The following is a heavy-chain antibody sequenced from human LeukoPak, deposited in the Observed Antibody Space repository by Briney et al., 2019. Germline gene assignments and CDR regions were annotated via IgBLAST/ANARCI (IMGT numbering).Heavy chain of an antibody. CDR3: AKVVEPGHYYDSSGYLDY. D-gene: IGHD3-22*01. CDR1: GFTFSSYA. Sequence: PGGSLRLSCAASGFTFSSYAMSWVRQAPGKGLEWVSAISGSGGSTYYADSGKGRFTISRDNSKNTLYLQMNSLRAEDTAVYYCAKVVEPGHYYDSSGYLDYWGQGTLVTVSS. V-gene: IGHV3-23*01. J-gene: IGHJ4*02. CDR2: ISGSGGST.